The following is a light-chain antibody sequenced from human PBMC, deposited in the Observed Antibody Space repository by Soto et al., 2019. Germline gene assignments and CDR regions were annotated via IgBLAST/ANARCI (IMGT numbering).Light chain of an antibody. CDR3: QQYYDWPLT. V-gene: IGKV3-15*01. Sequence: EIVMTQSPATLSVSPGERATLSCRASQALRSNLAWYQQKPGQAPRLLIFGASTRATGIPARFSGSGSGTEFTLSSSSLQSEDFELYNSQQYYDWPLTFGQGTKVEIK. CDR1: QALRSN. J-gene: IGKJ1*01. CDR2: GAS.